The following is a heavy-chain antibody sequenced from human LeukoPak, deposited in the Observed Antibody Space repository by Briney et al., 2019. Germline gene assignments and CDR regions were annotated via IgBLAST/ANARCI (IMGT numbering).Heavy chain of an antibody. CDR2: IYPGDSDT. D-gene: IGHD6-19*01. Sequence: GESLKISCKASGYSFTSYWIAWVRQMPGKGLEWMGIIYPGDSDTRYSPSFQGQVTISADKSISTAYLQWSSLKASGTAMYYCARRRSIAVTGTDDYWGQGTLVTVSS. V-gene: IGHV5-51*01. CDR1: GYSFTSYW. CDR3: ARRRSIAVTGTDDY. J-gene: IGHJ4*02.